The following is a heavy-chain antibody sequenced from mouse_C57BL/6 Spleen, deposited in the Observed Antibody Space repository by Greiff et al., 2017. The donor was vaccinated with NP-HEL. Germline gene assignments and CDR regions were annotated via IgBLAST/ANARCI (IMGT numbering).Heavy chain of an antibody. Sequence: VQLKESGPGLVKPSPSLSITCSVTGYSITSGYYWYWIRQFPGNQLGWMGYISYDGTNNYNPSFKNRISFTRDQSKTQFFLKLNSVTTEDTATYYCSRVSYYYSDYVVAMDYWGQGTSVTVSS. CDR3: SRVSYYYSDYVVAMDY. CDR2: ISYDGTN. J-gene: IGHJ4*01. D-gene: IGHD2-13*01. V-gene: IGHV3-6*01. CDR1: GYSITSGYY.